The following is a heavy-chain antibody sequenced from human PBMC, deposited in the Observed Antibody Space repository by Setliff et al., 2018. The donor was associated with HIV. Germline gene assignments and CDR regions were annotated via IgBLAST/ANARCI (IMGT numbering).Heavy chain of an antibody. J-gene: IGHJ1*01. CDR2: IVVDSGNT. CDR1: GFSFTRSA. D-gene: IGHD2-15*01. CDR3: ARGGGVYCSGGSCYTSVDFQH. V-gene: IGHV1-58*02. Sequence: AASVKVSCKASGFSFTRSAMQWVRQARGQRLEWIGWIVVDSGNTNYAQKFQGRVTMTRNTSIRTAYMELSSLRSEDTAVYYCARGGGVYCSGGSCYTSVDFQHWGQGTLVTVSS.